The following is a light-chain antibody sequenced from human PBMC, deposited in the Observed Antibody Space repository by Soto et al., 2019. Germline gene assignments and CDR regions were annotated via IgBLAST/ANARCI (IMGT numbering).Light chain of an antibody. CDR3: QQSYTTPLT. Sequence: DIHMTHSPSSLSASVGDRFTITCGSSQSISSYLNWYQQKPGKSPNLLIYAASTLPSGVPSRFSGSGSGTDFTLTIRSLQPEGFATYYCQQSYTTPLTFGGGTKVDI. V-gene: IGKV1-39*01. CDR2: AAS. J-gene: IGKJ4*01. CDR1: QSISSY.